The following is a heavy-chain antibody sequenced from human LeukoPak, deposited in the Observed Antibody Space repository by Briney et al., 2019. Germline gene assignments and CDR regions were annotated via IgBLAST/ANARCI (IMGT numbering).Heavy chain of an antibody. J-gene: IGHJ6*03. Sequence: PGGSLRLSCAASGFTFSSYSMNWVRQAPGKGLEWVSSISSSSSYIYYADSVKGRFTISRDNAKNSLYLQMNSLRAEDTAVYYCARDGIAVAGSNYYYYMDVWGKGTTVTVSS. D-gene: IGHD6-19*01. V-gene: IGHV3-21*01. CDR3: ARDGIAVAGSNYYYYMDV. CDR2: ISSSSSYI. CDR1: GFTFSSYS.